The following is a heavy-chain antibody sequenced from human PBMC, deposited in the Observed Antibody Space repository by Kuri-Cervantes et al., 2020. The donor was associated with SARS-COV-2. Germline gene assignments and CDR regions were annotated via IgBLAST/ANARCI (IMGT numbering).Heavy chain of an antibody. J-gene: IGHJ6*02. D-gene: IGHD2-2*01. CDR2: ISYDGSNK. CDR3: ARDREDIVVVPAAMGYYYYGMDV. CDR1: GFTFSSYA. V-gene: IGHV3-30-3*01. Sequence: GESLKISCAASGFTFSSYAMHWVRQAPGKGLEWVAVISYDGSNKYYADSVKGRFTISRDNSKNTLYLQMNSLRAGDTAVYYCARDREDIVVVPAAMGYYYYGMDVWGQGTTVTVSS.